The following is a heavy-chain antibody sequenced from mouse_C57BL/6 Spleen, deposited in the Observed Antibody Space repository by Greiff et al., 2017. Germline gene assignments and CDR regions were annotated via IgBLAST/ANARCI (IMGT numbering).Heavy chain of an antibody. CDR2: INPSTGGT. CDR1: GYSFTGYY. CDR3: ARFITTVLDY. Sequence: VQLQQSGPELVKPGASVKISCKASGYSFTGYYMNWVKQSPEKSLEWIGEINPSTGGTTYNQKFKAKATLTVDKSSSTAYMQLKSLTSEDSAVYYCARFITTVLDYWGQGTSVTVSS. V-gene: IGHV1-42*01. J-gene: IGHJ4*01. D-gene: IGHD1-1*01.